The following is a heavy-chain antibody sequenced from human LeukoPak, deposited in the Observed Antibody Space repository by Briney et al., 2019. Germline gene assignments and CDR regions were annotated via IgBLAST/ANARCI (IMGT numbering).Heavy chain of an antibody. CDR3: ARPYCSSTSCPAGDAFDI. V-gene: IGHV3-7*01. CDR2: IKEDGSEK. CDR1: GFTFSAHW. J-gene: IGHJ3*02. D-gene: IGHD2-2*01. Sequence: GGSLRLSCAASGFTFSAHWMSWVRQAPGKGLERVANIKEDGSEKFYVDSVKGRFTISRDNAKNSLYLQMNSLRAEDTAVYYCARPYCSSTSCPAGDAFDIWGQGTMVTVSS.